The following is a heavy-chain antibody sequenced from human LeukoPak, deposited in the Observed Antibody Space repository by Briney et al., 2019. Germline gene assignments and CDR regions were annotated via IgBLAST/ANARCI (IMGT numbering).Heavy chain of an antibody. Sequence: PSETLSLTCTVAGGSIRSSSYYWGWIRQPPGKGLEGIGYIYYSGRTYYNPCLMTRVNISVDTSKNQFSLKLSSVTAADTAVYYCARLVGSSWYHEVLLGRDYWGQGTLVTVSS. D-gene: IGHD6-13*01. CDR2: IYYSGRT. CDR1: GGSIRSSSYY. J-gene: IGHJ4*02. CDR3: ARLVGSSWYHEVLLGRDY. V-gene: IGHV4-39*01.